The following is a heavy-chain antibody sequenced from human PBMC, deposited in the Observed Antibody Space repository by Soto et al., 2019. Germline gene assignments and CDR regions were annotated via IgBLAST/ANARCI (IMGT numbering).Heavy chain of an antibody. CDR2: ISYDGSNK. CDR1: GFTFSSYG. CDR3: AKERSSTYCSSTSCYFGPHYFDY. D-gene: IGHD2-2*01. J-gene: IGHJ4*02. V-gene: IGHV3-30*18. Sequence: QVQLVESGGGVVQPGRSLRLSCAASGFTFSSYGMHWVRQAPGKGLEWVAVISYDGSNKYYADSVKGRFTISRDNSKNTLYLQMNSLRAEDTAVYYCAKERSSTYCSSTSCYFGPHYFDYWGQGTLVTVSS.